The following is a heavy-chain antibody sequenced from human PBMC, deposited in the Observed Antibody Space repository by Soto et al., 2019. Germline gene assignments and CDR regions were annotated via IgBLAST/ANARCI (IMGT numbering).Heavy chain of an antibody. J-gene: IGHJ6*02. CDR3: ARGGYYDKVWGKMNYYGLDV. Sequence: HGESLKISCKGSGYSFTSCWIGWVRQMPGKGLELMGIIYPGDSDTRYSPSFQGQVTISADKSISTAYLQWSSLKASDTAMYYCARGGYYDKVWGKMNYYGLDVWGQGTTVTVSS. CDR1: GYSFTSCW. CDR2: IYPGDSDT. V-gene: IGHV5-51*01. D-gene: IGHD3-16*01.